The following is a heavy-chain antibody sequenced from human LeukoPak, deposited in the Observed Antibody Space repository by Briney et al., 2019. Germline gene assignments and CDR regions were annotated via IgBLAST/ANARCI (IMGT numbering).Heavy chain of an antibody. CDR2: ISGSAAST. V-gene: IGHV3-23*01. CDR3: AQGISYYYYYGVDV. Sequence: PGGSLRLSCAASGFTFSSFAMSWVRQPPGKGLEWVSAISGSAASTYYADSVKGRFTISRDNSKKTLYLQMNSLRAEDTALYYGAQGISYYYYYGVDVWGQGTTVTVSS. CDR1: GFTFSSFA. J-gene: IGHJ6*02. D-gene: IGHD3-10*01.